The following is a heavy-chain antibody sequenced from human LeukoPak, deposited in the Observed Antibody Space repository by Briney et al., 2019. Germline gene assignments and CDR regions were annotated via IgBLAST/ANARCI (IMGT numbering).Heavy chain of an antibody. Sequence: GGSLRLSCTASGFDFNIAWMSWVRQAPGKGLEWVGRIKNKFDGGTTDYAAPVKGRFTISRDDAKTTVYLHMNNLKSEDTAMYSCTTDDVAALVVVATNDAFDFWGHGTMVTVSS. D-gene: IGHD2-15*01. CDR3: TTDDVAALVVVATNDAFDF. V-gene: IGHV3-15*01. J-gene: IGHJ3*01. CDR2: IKNKFDGGTT. CDR1: GFDFNIAW.